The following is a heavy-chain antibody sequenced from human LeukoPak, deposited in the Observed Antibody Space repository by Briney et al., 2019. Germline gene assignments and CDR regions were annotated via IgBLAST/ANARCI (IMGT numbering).Heavy chain of an antibody. J-gene: IGHJ5*02. CDR1: GGSFSGYY. D-gene: IGHD6-13*01. CDR2: IYHSGST. CDR3: ARGYSSSWYFNWFDP. V-gene: IGHV4-34*01. Sequence: PSETLSLTCAVYGGSFSGYYWSWIRQPPGKGLEWIGPIYHSGSTYYNPSLKSRVTISVDTSKNQFSLKLSSVTAADTAVYYCARGYSSSWYFNWFDPWGQGTLVTVSS.